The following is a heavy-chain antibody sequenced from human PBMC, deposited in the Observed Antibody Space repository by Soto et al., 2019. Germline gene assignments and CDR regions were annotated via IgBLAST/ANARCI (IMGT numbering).Heavy chain of an antibody. CDR1: GYTFTSYD. Sequence: QVQLVQSGAEVKKPGASVKVSCKASGYTFTSYDINWVRQATGQGLGGMGGMNPNSGNTGYAQKFQGRVTMTRNTXXXXXXXXXXXXXXXXXXXXXXXXXXXXXXXDVWGQGTTVTVSS. CDR2: MNPNSGNT. J-gene: IGHJ6*02. V-gene: IGHV1-8*01. CDR3: XXXXXXXXXDV.